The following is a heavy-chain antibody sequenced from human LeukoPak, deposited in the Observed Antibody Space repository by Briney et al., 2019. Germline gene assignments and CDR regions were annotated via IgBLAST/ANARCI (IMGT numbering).Heavy chain of an antibody. CDR3: ARTLAYRGGDCRWDAFDI. D-gene: IGHD2-21*01. J-gene: IGHJ3*02. CDR2: TRNKANSYTT. CDR1: GFTFSDHY. V-gene: IGHV3-72*01. Sequence: GGSLRLSCAASGFTFSDHYMDWVRQAPGKGLEWVGRTRNKANSYTTEYAASVKGRFTISRDDSKNSLYLQMNSLKTEDTAVYYCARTLAYRGGDCRWDAFDIWGQGTVVTVSS.